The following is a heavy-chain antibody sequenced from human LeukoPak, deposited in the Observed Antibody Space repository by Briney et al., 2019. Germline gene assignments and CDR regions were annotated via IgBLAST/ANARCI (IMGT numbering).Heavy chain of an antibody. Sequence: GGSLRLSCAASGFTVSSNYMSWVRQAPGKGLEWVSVIYSGGSTYYADSVKGRFTISRDNSKNTLYLQMNSLRAEDTAVYYCAKDRKGSGYYDSSGYFDYWGQGTLVAVSS. CDR3: AKDRKGSGYYDSSGYFDY. CDR1: GFTVSSNY. J-gene: IGHJ4*02. CDR2: IYSGGST. V-gene: IGHV3-66*02. D-gene: IGHD3-22*01.